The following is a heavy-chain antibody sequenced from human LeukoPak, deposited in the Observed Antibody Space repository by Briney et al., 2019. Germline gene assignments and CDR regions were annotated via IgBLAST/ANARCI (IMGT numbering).Heavy chain of an antibody. CDR2: IKYDGSET. D-gene: IGHD3-16*01. J-gene: IGHJ4*02. Sequence: GGSLRLSCAASGFTSSSDWMTWVRQAPGKGLEWVATIKYDGSETYYVDSVRGRFSISRDNAKNSLYLQMNTLRAEDTAVYYCARDSTLSNYWGQGTLVTVSS. CDR3: ARDSTLSNY. CDR1: GFTSSSDW. V-gene: IGHV3-7*04.